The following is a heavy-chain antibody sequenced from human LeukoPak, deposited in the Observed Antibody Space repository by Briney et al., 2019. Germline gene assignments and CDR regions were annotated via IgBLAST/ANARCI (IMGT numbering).Heavy chain of an antibody. CDR3: ARDQARTTTWYLYMNY. CDR1: GYTFTDHY. J-gene: IGHJ4*02. D-gene: IGHD3/OR15-3a*01. Sequence: ASVKVSCKASGYTFTDHYIHWVRQAPGQGLEWMGRIDPDSGVTNSAQNFQGRVTMTRDTSITTAYMELSGLRSDDTAVYYCARDQARTTTWYLYMNYWGQGTLVTVSS. CDR2: IDPDSGVT. V-gene: IGHV1-2*06.